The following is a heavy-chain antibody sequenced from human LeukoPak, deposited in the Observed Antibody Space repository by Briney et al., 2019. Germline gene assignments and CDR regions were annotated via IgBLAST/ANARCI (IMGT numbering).Heavy chain of an antibody. CDR1: GFTFSSYS. D-gene: IGHD6-19*01. CDR2: ISSSSSYI. V-gene: IGHV3-21*01. CDR3: ARSISGWFNKDGYFDY. J-gene: IGHJ4*02. Sequence: KPGGSLRLSCAASGFTFSSYSMNWVRQAPGKGLEWVSSISSSSSYIYYADSVKGRFTISRDNAKNSLYLQMNSLRAEDTAVYYCARSISGWFNKDGYFDYWGQGTLVTVSS.